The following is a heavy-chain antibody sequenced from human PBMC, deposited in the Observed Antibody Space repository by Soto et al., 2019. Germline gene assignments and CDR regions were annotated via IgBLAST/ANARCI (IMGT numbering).Heavy chain of an antibody. Sequence: SETLSLTCTVSGGSISSGGYYWSWIRQHPGKGLEWIGYIYKSGSTYYNPSLKSRVTISVETSKNQFSLKLSSVTAADTAVYYCARGTYYYDSTGYAQFDSWGQGTLVTVSS. D-gene: IGHD3-22*01. V-gene: IGHV4-31*03. CDR2: IYKSGST. CDR3: ARGTYYYDSTGYAQFDS. J-gene: IGHJ4*02. CDR1: GGSISSGGYY.